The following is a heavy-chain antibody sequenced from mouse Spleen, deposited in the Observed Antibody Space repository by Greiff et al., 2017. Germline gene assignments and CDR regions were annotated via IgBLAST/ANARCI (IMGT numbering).Heavy chain of an antibody. V-gene: IGHV2-6-1*01. CDR3: ARHGYGNFFNC. CDR1: GFSLTSYG. Sequence: VQLQQSGPGLVAPSQTLSITCTISGFSLTSYGVHWVRQPPGKGLEWLVVIWSDGSTTYNSALKSRLSISKDNSKSQGFLKMNSRQTGDTAMYYCARHGYGNFFNCWGQGTTRTVSS. CDR2: IWSDGST. D-gene: IGHD2-1*01. J-gene: IGHJ2*01.